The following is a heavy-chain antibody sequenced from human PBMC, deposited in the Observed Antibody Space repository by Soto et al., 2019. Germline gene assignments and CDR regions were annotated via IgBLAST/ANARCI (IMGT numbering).Heavy chain of an antibody. Sequence: SVKVSCKASGGTFSSYAISWVRQAPGQGLEWMGGIIPIFGTANYAQKFQDRVTITADESTSTAYMELSSLRSEDTAVYYCARDVGGANYYYGMDVWGQGTTVTVSS. CDR3: ARDVGGANYYYGMDV. J-gene: IGHJ6*02. CDR1: GGTFSSYA. CDR2: IIPIFGTA. D-gene: IGHD1-26*01. V-gene: IGHV1-69*13.